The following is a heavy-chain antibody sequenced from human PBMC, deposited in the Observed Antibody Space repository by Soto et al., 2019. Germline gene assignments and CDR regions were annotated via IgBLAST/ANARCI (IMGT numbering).Heavy chain of an antibody. D-gene: IGHD1-1*01. J-gene: IGHJ6*02. V-gene: IGHV3-33*01. CDR3: ARDRSGYPGLYDYGMDV. CDR2: IWYDGSNK. Sequence: QVQLVESGGGVVQPGRSLRLSCAASGFTFSSYGMHWVRQAPGKGLEWVAVIWYDGSNKYYADSVKGRFTNSRDNSKNTLCRQVNSLRAEDTSVYYWARDRSGYPGLYDYGMDVWGQGTTVTVSS. CDR1: GFTFSSYG.